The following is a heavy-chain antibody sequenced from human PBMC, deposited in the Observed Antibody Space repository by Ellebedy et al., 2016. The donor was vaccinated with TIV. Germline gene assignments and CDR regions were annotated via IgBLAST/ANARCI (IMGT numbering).Heavy chain of an antibody. CDR2: IKEDGSAT. CDR3: ARDGEDY. Sequence: GGSLRLSXAASGFTVDTYWMNWVRQAPGKGLEWVASIKEDGSATYYVDSVKGRFAISRDNAKNSLYLQMNSLRDEDTAVYYCARDGEDYWGQGTLVTVSS. V-gene: IGHV3-7*01. CDR1: GFTVDTYW. J-gene: IGHJ4*02. D-gene: IGHD3-10*01.